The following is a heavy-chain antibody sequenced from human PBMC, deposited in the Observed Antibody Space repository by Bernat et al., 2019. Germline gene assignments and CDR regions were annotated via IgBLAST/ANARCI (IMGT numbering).Heavy chain of an antibody. D-gene: IGHD6-13*01. J-gene: IGHJ4*02. CDR1: GYSFTSYW. CDR3: ARGVSSSWSRIDY. Sequence: EVQLVQSGAEVKKPGESLKISCKGSGYSFTSYWIGWVRQMPGKGLEWMWIIYPGDSDTRYSPSFQGQVTISADKSSSTAYMQWSSLKASDTAMYDCARGVSSSWSRIDYWGQGTLVTVSS. V-gene: IGHV5-51*01. CDR2: IYPGDSDT.